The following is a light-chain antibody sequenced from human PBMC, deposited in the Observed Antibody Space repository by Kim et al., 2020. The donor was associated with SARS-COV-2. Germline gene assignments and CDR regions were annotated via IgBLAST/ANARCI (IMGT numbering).Light chain of an antibody. CDR2: RSD. V-gene: IGLV1-47*01. CDR3: ASWDDTLSRPV. CDR1: TSNIGSNY. Sequence: QSELTQPPSTSGTLGQRVTIFCSGATSNIGSNYVYWHQKFPGVAPKLLVYRSDQRPSGVSERFSGAKSGTSASLAVSGLRSDDEADYYCASWDDTLSRPVFGGGTQLTVL. J-gene: IGLJ2*01.